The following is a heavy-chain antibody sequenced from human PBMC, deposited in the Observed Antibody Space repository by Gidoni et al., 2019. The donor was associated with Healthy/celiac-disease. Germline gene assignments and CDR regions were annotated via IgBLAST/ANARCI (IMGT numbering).Heavy chain of an antibody. CDR1: GFTFSSYS. CDR3: ARVGGVGGWDY. V-gene: IGHV3-48*01. Sequence: EVQLVQSGGGLVQPGGSLRLSCAASGFTFSSYSMNWVRQAPGKGLEWVSYISSSSSTIYYADSVKGRFTISRDNAKNSLYLQMNSLRAEDTAVYYCARVGGVGGWDYWGQGTLVTVSS. CDR2: ISSSSSTI. D-gene: IGHD1-26*01. J-gene: IGHJ4*02.